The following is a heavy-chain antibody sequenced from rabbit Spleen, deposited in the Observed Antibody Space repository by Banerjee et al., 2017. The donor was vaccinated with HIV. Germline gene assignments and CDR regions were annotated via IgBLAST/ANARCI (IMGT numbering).Heavy chain of an antibody. CDR3: ARDSGTSFSSYGMDL. D-gene: IGHD4-1*01. J-gene: IGHJ6*01. CDR1: GVSFSGNSY. Sequence: VESGGDLVKPGASLTLTCMASGVSFSGNSYMCWVRQAPGKGLEWIACIDTSAGDTDYANWPKGRFTISKASSTTVTLQMTSLTAADTATYFCARDSGTSFSSYGMDLWGPGTLVTVS. CDR2: IDTSAGDT. V-gene: IGHV1S40*01.